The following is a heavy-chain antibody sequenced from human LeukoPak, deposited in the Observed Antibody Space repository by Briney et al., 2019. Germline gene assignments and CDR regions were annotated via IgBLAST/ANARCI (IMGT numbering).Heavy chain of an antibody. Sequence: PGGSLRLSCAASGFTFSSYWMSWVRQAPGKGLEWVANIKQDGSEKYYVDSVKGRFTISRDNAKNSLYLQMNSLRAEDTAVYYCARDGAAEQLAGYYYYGMDVWGQGTTVTVSS. D-gene: IGHD6-13*01. V-gene: IGHV3-7*01. CDR2: IKQDGSEK. CDR3: ARDGAAEQLAGYYYYGMDV. CDR1: GFTFSSYW. J-gene: IGHJ6*02.